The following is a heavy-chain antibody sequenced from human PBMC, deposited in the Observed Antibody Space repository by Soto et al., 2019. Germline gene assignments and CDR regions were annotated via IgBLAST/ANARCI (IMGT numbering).Heavy chain of an antibody. CDR1: GFTFSSYA. D-gene: IGHD2-21*02. J-gene: IGHJ5*02. Sequence: LRLSCAASGFTFSSYAMSWVRQAPGKGLEWVSTISGSGGSADYADSVKGRFTISRDNPQNTLYLEMNSLRAEDTAIYYCAKDRFHVVVTVSIFDPWGQGTLVTVSS. CDR2: ISGSGGSA. CDR3: AKDRFHVVVTVSIFDP. V-gene: IGHV3-23*01.